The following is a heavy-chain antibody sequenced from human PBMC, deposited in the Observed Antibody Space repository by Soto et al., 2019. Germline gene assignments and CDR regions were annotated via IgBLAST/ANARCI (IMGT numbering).Heavy chain of an antibody. J-gene: IGHJ4*02. CDR3: TTALTTYYDYIWGSYRPPAPDY. CDR2: IKSKTDGGTT. D-gene: IGHD3-16*02. CDR1: GFTFSNAW. V-gene: IGHV3-15*01. Sequence: EVQLVESGGGLVKPGGSLRLSCAASGFTFSNAWMSWVRQAPGKGLEWVGRIKSKTDGGTTDYAAPVKGRFTISRDDSKHALYLQMNSLKTEDTAVYYCTTALTTYYDYIWGSYRPPAPDYWGQGTLVTVSS.